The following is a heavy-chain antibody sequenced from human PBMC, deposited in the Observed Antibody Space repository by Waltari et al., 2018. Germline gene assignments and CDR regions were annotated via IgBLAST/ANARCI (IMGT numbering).Heavy chain of an antibody. CDR3: AGGNYDFWSGYCDY. CDR2: IYSGGST. Sequence: EVQLVESGGGLIQPGGSLRLSCAASGFTVSSNYMSWVRQAPGKGLEWVSVIYSGGSTYYADSGKGRFTISRDNSKNTLYLQMTSLRAEDTAVYYCAGGNYDFWSGYCDYWGQGTLVTVSS. D-gene: IGHD3-3*01. J-gene: IGHJ4*02. CDR1: GFTVSSNY. V-gene: IGHV3-53*01.